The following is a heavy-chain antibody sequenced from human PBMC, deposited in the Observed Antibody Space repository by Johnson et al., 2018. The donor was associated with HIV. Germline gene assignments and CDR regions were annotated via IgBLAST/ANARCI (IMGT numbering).Heavy chain of an antibody. Sequence: VQVVESGGGLVEPGRSLRLSCTTSGFPFGDYAMSWFRQAPGKGLEWVSFIRSKAYGETTEYAASVNGRFTISRDDSKSVAFLQMNSLKTEDTAVYFCTGGRDLRAFDIWGQGTMVTVSS. V-gene: IGHV3-49*03. CDR1: GFPFGDYA. CDR3: TGGRDLRAFDI. J-gene: IGHJ3*02. CDR2: IRSKAYGETT. D-gene: IGHD2-21*02.